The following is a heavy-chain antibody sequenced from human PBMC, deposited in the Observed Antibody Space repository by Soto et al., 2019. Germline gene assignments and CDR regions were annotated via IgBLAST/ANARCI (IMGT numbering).Heavy chain of an antibody. CDR2: FYYSGST. Sequence: SETLSHTWTVAGGTSSTGGGYWNWIRQHPGKGLEWIGYFYYSGSTYYNPSLKSRVTISVNTSKNQFSLKLSSVTAADTAVYYCARSVFPWGKGPLVTVS. CDR3: ARSVFP. CDR1: GGTSSTGGGY. J-gene: IGHJ5*02. V-gene: IGHV4-31*02.